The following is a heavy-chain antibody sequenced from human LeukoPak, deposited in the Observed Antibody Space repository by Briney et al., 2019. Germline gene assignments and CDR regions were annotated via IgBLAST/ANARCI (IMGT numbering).Heavy chain of an antibody. Sequence: SVKVSCKASGDSINTYTINWVRQAPGQGLEWMGGINPISGTANYAQKFQGKVTITADESTSTAYMELSSLRSEDTAVYYCARDKFLEWSSGFYGMDVWGQGTTVMVSS. V-gene: IGHV1-69*13. CDR3: ARDKFLEWSSGFYGMDV. J-gene: IGHJ6*02. D-gene: IGHD3-3*01. CDR2: INPISGTA. CDR1: GDSINTYT.